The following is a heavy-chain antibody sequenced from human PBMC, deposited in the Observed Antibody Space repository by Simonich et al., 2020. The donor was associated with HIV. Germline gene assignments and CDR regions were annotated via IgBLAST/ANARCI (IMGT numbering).Heavy chain of an antibody. Sequence: EVQLVESGGGLVKPGGSLRLSCAASGFTCSSYSMNWVRQAPGKGLEWVSSISSSSSYIYYADLVKGRFTISRDNAKNSLYLQMNSLRAEDTAVYYCARDGRKGSSTSCSDYWGQGTLVTVSS. D-gene: IGHD2-2*01. CDR3: ARDGRKGSSTSCSDY. V-gene: IGHV3-21*01. CDR2: ISSSSSYI. J-gene: IGHJ4*02. CDR1: GFTCSSYS.